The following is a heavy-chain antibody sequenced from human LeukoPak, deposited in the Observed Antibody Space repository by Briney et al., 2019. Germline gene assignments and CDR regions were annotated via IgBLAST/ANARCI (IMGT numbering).Heavy chain of an antibody. CDR2: FYYTGTT. CDR3: ASKSTDHGELRFDY. CDR1: GDSTNTYF. Sequence: SETLSPTCSISGDSTNTYFWSWIRQPPGKGLEWIGYFYYTGTTNYNPSLNSRVTISVDTFKNQFSLKVNSVTAADTGVYYCASKSTDHGELRFDYWGQGTLVTVSS. V-gene: IGHV4-59*01. J-gene: IGHJ4*02. D-gene: IGHD4-17*01.